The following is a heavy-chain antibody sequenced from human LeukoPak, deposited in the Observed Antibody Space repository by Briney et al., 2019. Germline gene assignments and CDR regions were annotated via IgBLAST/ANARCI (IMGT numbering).Heavy chain of an antibody. CDR1: GFTFSSYE. V-gene: IGHV3-48*03. Sequence: GGSLRLSCAASGFTFSSYEMNWVHQAPGKGLEWVSYISSSGSTIYYADSVKGRFTISRDNAKNSLYLQMNSLRAEDTAVHYCARDLSGYDYFDYWGQGTLVTVSS. CDR2: ISSSGSTI. D-gene: IGHD5-12*01. J-gene: IGHJ4*02. CDR3: ARDLSGYDYFDY.